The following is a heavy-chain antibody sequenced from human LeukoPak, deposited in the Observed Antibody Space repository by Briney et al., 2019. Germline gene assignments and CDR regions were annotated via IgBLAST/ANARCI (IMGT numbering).Heavy chain of an antibody. CDR3: ARGTRITMLRGSPNDASDI. Sequence: GGSLRLSCAASGFTFSSYTMNWVRQAPGKGLEWVSSISSSSSYIYYADSVKGRFTISRDNAKNSLYLQMNSLRAEDTAVYFCARGTRITMLRGSPNDASDIWGQGTTVTVSS. J-gene: IGHJ3*02. D-gene: IGHD3-10*01. CDR2: ISSSSSYI. V-gene: IGHV3-21*01. CDR1: GFTFSSYT.